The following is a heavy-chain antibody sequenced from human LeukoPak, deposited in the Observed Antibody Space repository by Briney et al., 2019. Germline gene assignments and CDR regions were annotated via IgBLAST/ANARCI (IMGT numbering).Heavy chain of an antibody. D-gene: IGHD6-6*01. CDR3: ARSYSSSSEGDWFDP. Sequence: PGGSLRLSCAASGFTFSNAWMSWVRQAPGKGLEWVGRIKSKTDGGTTDYAAPVKDRFTISRDDSKNTLFLQMNSLRAEDTAVYYCARSYSSSSEGDWFDPWGQGTLVTVSS. CDR2: IKSKTDGGTT. V-gene: IGHV3-15*05. CDR1: GFTFSNAW. J-gene: IGHJ5*02.